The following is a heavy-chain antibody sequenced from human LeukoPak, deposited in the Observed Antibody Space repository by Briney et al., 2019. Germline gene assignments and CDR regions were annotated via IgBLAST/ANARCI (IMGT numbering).Heavy chain of an antibody. D-gene: IGHD3-22*01. CDR1: GFTFSSYG. Sequence: GGSLRLSCAASGFTFSSYGMHWVRQAPGKGLEWVAFIRYDGSNKYYADSVKGRFTISRDNAKNSLYLQMNSLRAEDTAVYYCARGYYDSSGYYPAYYMDVWGKGTTVTVSS. J-gene: IGHJ6*03. CDR3: ARGYYDSSGYYPAYYMDV. CDR2: IRYDGSNK. V-gene: IGHV3-30*02.